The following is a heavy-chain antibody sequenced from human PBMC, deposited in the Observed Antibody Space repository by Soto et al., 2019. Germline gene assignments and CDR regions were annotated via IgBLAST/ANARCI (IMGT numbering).Heavy chain of an antibody. V-gene: IGHV3-30-3*01. D-gene: IGHD3-10*01. CDR2: ISYDGSNK. J-gene: IGHJ4*02. CDR3: ARGVYYGSATFDY. CDR1: GFTFSSYA. Sequence: PGGSLRLSCAASGFTFSSYAMHWVRQAPGKGLEWVAVISYDGSNKYYAYSVKGRFTISRDNSKNTLYLQMNSLRAEDTAVYYCARGVYYGSATFDYWGQGTLVTVSS.